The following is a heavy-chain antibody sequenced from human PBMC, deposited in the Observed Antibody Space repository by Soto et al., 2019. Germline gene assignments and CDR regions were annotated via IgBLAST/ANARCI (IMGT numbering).Heavy chain of an antibody. J-gene: IGHJ4*01. Sequence: PGGSLRLSGAASGITVSNVWMTWIRQAPGKGLEWVGRIKSKADGSKKEYGTPVKDRFIISRDDSKNTVNLQMHALSHADTAFYCCATQRQGSPGYSFWGHGALVTVYS. CDR2: IKSKADGSKK. V-gene: IGHV3-15*01. D-gene: IGHD5-18*01. CDR1: GITVSNVW. CDR3: ATQRQGSPGYSF.